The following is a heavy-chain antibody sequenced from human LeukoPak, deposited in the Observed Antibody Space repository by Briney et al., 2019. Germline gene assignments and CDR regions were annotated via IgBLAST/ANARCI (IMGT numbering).Heavy chain of an antibody. Sequence: EASETLSLTCAVYGGSLNGYYWSWIRQPPGKGLEWIGEGGNSGGTKFNPSLKSRVTISADTSKNQFSLKLSSVTAADTAVYYCAKNGQSGFSFDPWGQGTLVTVSS. CDR1: GGSLNGYY. J-gene: IGHJ5*02. CDR3: AKNGQSGFSFDP. V-gene: IGHV4-34*01. CDR2: GGNSGGT. D-gene: IGHD1-26*01.